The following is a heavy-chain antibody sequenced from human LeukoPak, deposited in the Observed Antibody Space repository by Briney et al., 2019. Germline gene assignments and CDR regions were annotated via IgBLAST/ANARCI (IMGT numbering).Heavy chain of an antibody. CDR2: ISSSGSTI. D-gene: IGHD2/OR15-2a*01. CDR1: GFTFDDYA. Sequence: GRSLRLSCAASGFTFDDYAMHWVRQAPGKGLEWVSYISSSGSTIYYADSVKGRFTISRDNAKNSLYLQMNSLRAEDTAVYYCARDGSIAWTTYYFDYWGQGTLVTVSS. V-gene: IGHV3-11*01. J-gene: IGHJ4*02. CDR3: ARDGSIAWTTYYFDY.